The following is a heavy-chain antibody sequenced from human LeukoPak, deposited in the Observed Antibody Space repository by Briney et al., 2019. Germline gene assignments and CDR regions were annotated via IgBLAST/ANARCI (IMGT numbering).Heavy chain of an antibody. CDR1: GGSFSGYY. D-gene: IGHD3/OR15-3a*01. CDR2: INHSGST. V-gene: IGHV4-34*01. CDR3: ARQTGSGLFTLP. J-gene: IGHJ4*02. Sequence: LETLSLTCTVYGGSFSGYYWSWIRQPPGKGLEWIGEINHSGSTNYNPSLKSRVTISVDTSKNQFSLMLSSVTAADTAVYYCARQTGSGLFTLPGGQGTLVTVSS.